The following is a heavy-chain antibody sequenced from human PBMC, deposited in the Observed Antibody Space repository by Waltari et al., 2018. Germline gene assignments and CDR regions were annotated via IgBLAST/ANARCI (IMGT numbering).Heavy chain of an antibody. D-gene: IGHD6-6*01. Sequence: QVQLQESGPGLVKPSETLSLTCTVSGGSISSYYWSWIRQPPGKGLEWIGYIYYSGSTNYNPALKSRVTISVDTSKNQFSLKLSSVTAAETAVYYCARVEAARYGMDVWGQGTTVTVSS. V-gene: IGHV4-59*01. CDR3: ARVEAARYGMDV. CDR2: IYYSGST. CDR1: GGSISSYY. J-gene: IGHJ6*02.